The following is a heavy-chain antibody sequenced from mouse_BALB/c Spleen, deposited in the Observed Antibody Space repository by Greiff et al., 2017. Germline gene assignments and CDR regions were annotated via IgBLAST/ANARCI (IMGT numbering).Heavy chain of an antibody. CDR3: ARGLGDYGDYFDY. Sequence: EVKLMESGGGLVQPGGSRKLSCAASGFTFSSFGMHWVRQAPEKGLEWVAYISSGSSTIYYADTVKGRFTISRDNPKNTLFLQMTSLRSEDTAMYYCARGLGDYGDYFDYWGQGTTLTVSS. V-gene: IGHV5-17*02. CDR2: ISSGSSTI. CDR1: GFTFSSFG. D-gene: IGHD2-4*01. J-gene: IGHJ2*01.